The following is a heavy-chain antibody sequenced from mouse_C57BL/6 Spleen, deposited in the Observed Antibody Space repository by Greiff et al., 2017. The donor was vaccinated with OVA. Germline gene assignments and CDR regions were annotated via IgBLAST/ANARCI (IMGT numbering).Heavy chain of an antibody. V-gene: IGHV5-4*03. CDR1: GFTFSSYA. CDR2: ISDGGSYT. CDR3: ARVITTVVATKREYYFDY. Sequence: EVKVVESGGGLVKPGGSLKLSCAASGFTFSSYAMSRVRQTPEKRLEWVATISDGGSYTYYPDNVKGRFTISRDNAKNNLYLQMSHLKSEDTAMYYCARVITTVVATKREYYFDYWGQGTTLTVSS. D-gene: IGHD1-1*01. J-gene: IGHJ2*01.